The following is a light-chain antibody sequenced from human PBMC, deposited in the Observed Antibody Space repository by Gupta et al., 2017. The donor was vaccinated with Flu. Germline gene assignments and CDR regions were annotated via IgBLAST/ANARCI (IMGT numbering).Light chain of an antibody. CDR2: GAS. J-gene: IGKJ4*01. CDR3: HQDCSSPLT. CDR1: QSVSSSY. Sequence: EIVLTQSPGTLSLSPGERATLSCRASQSVSSSYLAWYQQKPGQAPRLLIYGASSSATGIPDRFSGSGSGTDFTLTIIRLEPEDFAVYYCHQDCSSPLTFGGGTKVEIK. V-gene: IGKV3-20*01.